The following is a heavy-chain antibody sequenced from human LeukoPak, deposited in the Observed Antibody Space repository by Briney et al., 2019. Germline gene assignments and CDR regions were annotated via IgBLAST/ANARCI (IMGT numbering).Heavy chain of an antibody. D-gene: IGHD3-3*01. CDR3: ARGGPYYDFWSGHSMDV. V-gene: IGHV4-4*02. J-gene: IGHJ6*04. CDR1: GGSISSSNW. CDR2: IYYSGST. Sequence: SGTLSLTCAVSGGSISSSNWWSWVRQPPGKGLEWIGYIYYSGSTDYNPSLKSRVTISVDTSKNQFSLKLSSVTAADTAVYYCARGGPYYDFWSGHSMDVWGKGTTVTVSS.